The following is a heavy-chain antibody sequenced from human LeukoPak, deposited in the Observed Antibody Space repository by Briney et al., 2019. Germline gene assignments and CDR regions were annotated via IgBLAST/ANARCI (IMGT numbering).Heavy chain of an antibody. CDR3: AGGSGWITGD. CDR2: IKQDGSEI. D-gene: IGHD1-14*01. J-gene: IGHJ4*01. V-gene: IGHV3-7*03. CDR1: GFTFGSYW. Sequence: PGGSLRLCCSASGFTFGSYWMNWVRQASGKGPEWVANIKQDGSEINYVDSVKGRFIISRDNAKNSLYLQMNSLRVDDTAVYYCAGGSGWITGDWGHGTLVTVSS.